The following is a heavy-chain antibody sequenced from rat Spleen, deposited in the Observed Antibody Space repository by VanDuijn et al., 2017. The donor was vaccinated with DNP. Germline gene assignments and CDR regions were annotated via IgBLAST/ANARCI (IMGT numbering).Heavy chain of an antibody. CDR1: GFTFRDYA. CDR2: ISYDGSGT. CDR3: ARVYYGPSDY. V-gene: IGHV5-7*01. J-gene: IGHJ2*01. Sequence: EVQLVESGGDLVQSGRSLKLLCAASGFTFRDYAMAWVRQAPKEGLQWVATISYDGSGTYYGDSVKGRSIISRDNAESILYLQMDSLRSEDTATYYCARVYYGPSDYWGQGVMVTVSS. D-gene: IGHD1-6*01.